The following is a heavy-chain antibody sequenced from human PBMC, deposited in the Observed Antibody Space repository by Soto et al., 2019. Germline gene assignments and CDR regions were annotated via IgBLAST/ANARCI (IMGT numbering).Heavy chain of an antibody. V-gene: IGHV1-69*06. CDR1: GGTFSSYA. D-gene: IGHD3-3*01. CDR2: IIPIFGTA. CDR3: ARDHRITIFGVAIPSYGMDV. J-gene: IGHJ6*02. Sequence: ASVKVSCKASGGTFSSYAISWVRQAPGQGLEWMGGIIPIFGTANYAQKFQGRVTITADKSTSTAYMELSSLRSEDTAVYYCARDHRITIFGVAIPSYGMDVWGQGTTVTVS.